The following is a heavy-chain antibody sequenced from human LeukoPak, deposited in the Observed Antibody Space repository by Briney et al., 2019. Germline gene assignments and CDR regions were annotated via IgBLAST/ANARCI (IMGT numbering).Heavy chain of an antibody. CDR3: ARDSTGTDNFDY. V-gene: IGHV1-18*01. CDR1: GYTFTSYG. Sequence: ASVKVSCTASGYTFTSYGISWVRQAPGQGLEWMGWISAYNGNTNYAQKLQGRVTMTTDTSTSTAYMELRSLRSDDTAVYYCARDSTGTDNFDYWGQGTLVTVSS. J-gene: IGHJ4*02. D-gene: IGHD1-1*01. CDR2: ISAYNGNT.